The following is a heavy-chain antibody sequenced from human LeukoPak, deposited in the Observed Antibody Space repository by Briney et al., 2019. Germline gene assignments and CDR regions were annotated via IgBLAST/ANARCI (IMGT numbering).Heavy chain of an antibody. CDR3: ARHHDYYSGSLKRAFDM. CDR2: IDYSGIT. CDR1: GGSISSYH. Sequence: SETLSLTCSVSGGSISSYHWSWIRQPPGKGLEWIGYIDYSGITGYNPSLKSRVTISVDTSKNQFSLKLRSVTAADTAVYYCARHHDYYSGSLKRAFDMWGQGTVVTVSS. D-gene: IGHD2-15*01. J-gene: IGHJ3*02. V-gene: IGHV4-59*08.